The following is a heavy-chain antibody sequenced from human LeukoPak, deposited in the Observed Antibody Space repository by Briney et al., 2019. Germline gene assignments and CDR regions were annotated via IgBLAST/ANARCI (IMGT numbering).Heavy chain of an antibody. J-gene: IGHJ4*02. D-gene: IGHD6-19*01. CDR1: GFTFRSYA. CDR3: ARAYSSGWYRY. V-gene: IGHV3-23*01. Sequence: GGSLRLSCSASGFTFRSYAMAWVRQAPGTGLGWVSAISNSGRNTYYADTVKGRFTISRDNSKNTLFLQMNSLTAEDTAVYYCARAYSSGWYRYWGQGTVVTVSS. CDR2: ISNSGRNT.